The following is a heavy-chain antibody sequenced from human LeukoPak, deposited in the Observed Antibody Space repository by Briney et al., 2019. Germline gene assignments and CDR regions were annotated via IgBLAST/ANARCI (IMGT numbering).Heavy chain of an antibody. V-gene: IGHV3-74*01. CDR2: INSDGTTI. J-gene: IGHJ4*02. D-gene: IGHD2-15*01. CDR3: ARAGYYRFDY. CDR1: GFTFSSSW. Sequence: PGGSLRLSCAASGFTFSSSWVHWVRQAPGKGLVWVSRINSDGTTINYADSVKGRFTVSRDNAKNTLCLRMNSLRAEDTAVYYCARAGYYRFDYWGQGTLVTVSS.